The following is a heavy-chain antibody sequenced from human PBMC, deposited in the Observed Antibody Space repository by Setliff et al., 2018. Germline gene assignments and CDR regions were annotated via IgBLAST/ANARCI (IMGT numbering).Heavy chain of an antibody. D-gene: IGHD5-12*01. CDR3: AKVPNSGGYAGPFDF. Sequence: GGSLRLSCAASGFRFSTSDMHWVRQAPGKGLEWVSFIQHDGSREFYGDPVKGRFIISRDNSKNTLYLQMDSLSAEDTAVYYCAKVPNSGGYAGPFDFWGQGTLVTVSS. CDR2: IQHDGSRE. CDR1: GFRFSTSD. J-gene: IGHJ4*02. V-gene: IGHV3-30*02.